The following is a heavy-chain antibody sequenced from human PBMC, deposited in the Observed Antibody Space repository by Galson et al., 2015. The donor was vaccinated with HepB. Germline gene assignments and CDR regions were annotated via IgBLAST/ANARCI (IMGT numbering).Heavy chain of an antibody. Sequence: SVKVSCKASGYTFTSYDINWVRQATGQGLEWMGWMNPNSGNTGYAQKFQGRVTMTRNTSISTAYMELSSLRSEDTAVYYCARGGQYPYYYYYGMDVWGQGTTVTVSS. J-gene: IGHJ6*02. CDR3: ARGGQYPYYYYYGMDV. CDR1: GYTFTSYD. CDR2: MNPNSGNT. D-gene: IGHD2-2*01. V-gene: IGHV1-8*01.